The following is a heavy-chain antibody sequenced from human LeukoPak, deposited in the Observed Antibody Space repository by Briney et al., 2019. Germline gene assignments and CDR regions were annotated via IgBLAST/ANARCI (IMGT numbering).Heavy chain of an antibody. D-gene: IGHD2-15*01. CDR3: ARAEYCSGGSCTMSFWLDGMDV. CDR2: ISSNGGST. J-gene: IGHJ6*02. Sequence: GGSLRLSCAASGFTFSSYAMHWIRQAPGEGLEYVSAISSNGGSTYYANSVKGRFTISRDNSKNTLYLQMGSLRAEDMAVYYCARAEYCSGGSCTMSFWLDGMDVWGQGTTVTVSS. V-gene: IGHV3-64*01. CDR1: GFTFSSYA.